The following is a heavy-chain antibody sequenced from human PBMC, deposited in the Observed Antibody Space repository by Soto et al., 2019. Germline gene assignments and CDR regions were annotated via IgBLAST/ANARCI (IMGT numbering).Heavy chain of an antibody. V-gene: IGHV3-23*01. J-gene: IGHJ4*02. CDR3: AKGTFTIFGVVTPPIDY. CDR2: ISGSGGST. D-gene: IGHD3-3*01. Sequence: GAPKPSLATSWIPLCRYSHDLGRQGPGKGLEWVSAISGSGGSTYYADSVKGRFTISRDNSKNTLYLQMNSLRAEDTAVYYCAKGTFTIFGVVTPPIDYWGQGTLVTVSS. CDR1: WIPLCRYS.